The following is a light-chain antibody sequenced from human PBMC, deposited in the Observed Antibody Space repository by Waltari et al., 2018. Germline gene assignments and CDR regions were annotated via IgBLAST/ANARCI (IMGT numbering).Light chain of an antibody. CDR3: QQHFTIPLT. CDR1: QSVLYTSNNKNY. CDR2: WAS. J-gene: IGKJ4*01. V-gene: IGKV4-1*01. Sequence: DIVLTQAPDSLAVSLGERATITCESSQSVLYTSNNKNYLTWYQPKPGQPPKLLISWASTRGSGVPDRFSGSGSGTDFTLTISSLQAEDVAVYFCQQHFTIPLTFGGGTRVEIK.